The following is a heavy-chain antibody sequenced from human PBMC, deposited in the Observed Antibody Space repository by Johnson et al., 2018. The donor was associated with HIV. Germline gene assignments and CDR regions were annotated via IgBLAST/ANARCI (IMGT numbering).Heavy chain of an antibody. CDR2: INWNGAIT. D-gene: IGHD3-10*01. V-gene: IGHV3-20*04. Sequence: EVQLVESGGGVVRPGGSLRVSCAASGFTFDDYGMSWVRQAPGKGLEWVSRINWNGAITAYADSVKGRFTLSRDNAKNSLYLQMNSLRAEDTAVYYCARARGGEGSGSYAFDIWGQGTMVTVSS. J-gene: IGHJ3*02. CDR1: GFTFDDYG. CDR3: ARARGGEGSGSYAFDI.